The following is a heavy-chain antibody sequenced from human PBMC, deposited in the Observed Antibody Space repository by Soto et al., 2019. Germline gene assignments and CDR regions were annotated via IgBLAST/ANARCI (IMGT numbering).Heavy chain of an antibody. J-gene: IGHJ4*02. CDR2: IIPIFGTA. Sequence: QVQLVQSGAEVKKPGSSVKVSCKASGGTFSSYAISWVRQAPGQGLEWMGGIIPIFGTANYAQKFQGRVTITADESTSTAYMGLSSLRSEDTAVYYCARRGSWSVDTAMAWTGWGQGTLVTVSS. D-gene: IGHD5-18*01. CDR1: GGTFSSYA. V-gene: IGHV1-69*01. CDR3: ARRGSWSVDTAMAWTG.